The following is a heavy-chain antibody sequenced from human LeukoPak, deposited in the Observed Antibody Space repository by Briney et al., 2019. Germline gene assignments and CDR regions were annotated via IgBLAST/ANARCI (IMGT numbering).Heavy chain of an antibody. V-gene: IGHV3-23*01. CDR1: GFTFNNYA. CDR3: ANDFDH. Sequence: QPGGSLRLSCAASGFTFNNYAMSWVRQAPGKGLEWVSTISGSDDNTYYADSVKGRFTISRDISKNTLYLQMNSLRADDTAVYHCANDFDHWGQGTLVTVSS. J-gene: IGHJ4*02. CDR2: ISGSDDNT.